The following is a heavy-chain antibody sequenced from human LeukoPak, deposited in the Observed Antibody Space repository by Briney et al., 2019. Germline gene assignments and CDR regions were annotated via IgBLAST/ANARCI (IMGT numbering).Heavy chain of an antibody. CDR2: ISGSGGST. J-gene: IGHJ4*02. V-gene: IGHV3-23*01. D-gene: IGHD3-9*01. Sequence: PGGSLRLSCAASGFTFSSYAMSWVRQAPGKGLEWVSAISGSGGSTYYADSVKGRFTISRDNSKNTLYLQMDSLRAEDTAVYYCAKGPCYDILTGYYTGCYFDYWGQGTLVTVSS. CDR1: GFTFSSYA. CDR3: AKGPCYDILTGYYTGCYFDY.